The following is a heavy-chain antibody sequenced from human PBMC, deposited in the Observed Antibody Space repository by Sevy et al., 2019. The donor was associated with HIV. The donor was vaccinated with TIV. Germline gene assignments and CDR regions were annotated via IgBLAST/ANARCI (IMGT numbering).Heavy chain of an antibody. J-gene: IGHJ6*02. CDR1: GFTFSSYS. CDR3: ARDTGDCSGGSCYSGYYYYGMDV. Sequence: GGSLRLSCAASGFTFSSYSMNWVRQAPGKGLEWVSSISSSSSYIYYADSVKGRFTISRDNAKNSLYLQMNSLRAEDTAVYYCARDTGDCSGGSCYSGYYYYGMDVWGQGTTVTVSS. D-gene: IGHD2-15*01. CDR2: ISSSSSYI. V-gene: IGHV3-21*01.